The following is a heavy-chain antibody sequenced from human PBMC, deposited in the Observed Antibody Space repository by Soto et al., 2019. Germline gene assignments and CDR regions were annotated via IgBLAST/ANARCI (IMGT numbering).Heavy chain of an antibody. CDR3: AGGGWHGLEYYMDV. Sequence: QAQLQESGPGLVKPSGTLSLTCAVFSGSISRSNWWSWVRQPPGKGLEWIGEIYESGMTNYNPSLESRVTISVDRSKNQFSLNLISMTAADTAVYYCAGGGWHGLEYYMDVWGKGTTVTVSS. V-gene: IGHV4-4*02. CDR1: SGSISRSNW. J-gene: IGHJ6*03. CDR2: IYESGMT. D-gene: IGHD6-6*01.